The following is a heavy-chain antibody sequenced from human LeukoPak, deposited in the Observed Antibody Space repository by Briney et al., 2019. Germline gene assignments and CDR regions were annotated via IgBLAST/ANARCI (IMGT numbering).Heavy chain of an antibody. CDR2: FYSGGST. J-gene: IGHJ6*02. CDR3: ATLVGPTAYYYFGMDV. V-gene: IGHV3-66*01. Sequence: GGSLRLSCAASGFSVSRNYMSWVRQVPGKGLEWVSVFYSGGSTFYADSVKGRFTISRDNSRNTVYLQMNSLRAEDTAVYYCATLVGPTAYYYFGMDVWGQGTTVTVSS. CDR1: GFSVSRNY. D-gene: IGHD1-26*01.